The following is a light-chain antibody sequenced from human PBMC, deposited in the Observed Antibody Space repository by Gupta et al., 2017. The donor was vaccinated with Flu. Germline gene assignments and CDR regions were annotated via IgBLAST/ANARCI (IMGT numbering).Light chain of an antibody. CDR1: EDISNY. CDR2: DAS. Sequence: DIQLTQSPSSLSASVGDRVTITCQASEDISNYVNWYQQKPGKAPKLLIYDASNVETGGPSRFSGGKSGTDFTLTISNLQSEDFATYYCQQYDSLPITFGQGTQVDLK. J-gene: IGKJ5*01. CDR3: QQYDSLPIT. V-gene: IGKV1-33*01.